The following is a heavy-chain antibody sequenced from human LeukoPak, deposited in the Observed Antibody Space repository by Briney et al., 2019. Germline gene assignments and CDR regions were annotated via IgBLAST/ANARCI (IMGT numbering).Heavy chain of an antibody. CDR3: ARDLRAPAEDYSYYYMDV. J-gene: IGHJ6*03. CDR2: IKQDGSEK. Sequence: GGSLRLSCAASGFTFSSYWMSWVRQAPGKGLEWVANIKQDGSEKYYVDSVKGRITISRDNAKNSLYLQMNSLRAEDTAVYYCARDLRAPAEDYSYYYMDVWGKGTTVTVSS. CDR1: GFTFSSYW. D-gene: IGHD2-2*01. V-gene: IGHV3-7*01.